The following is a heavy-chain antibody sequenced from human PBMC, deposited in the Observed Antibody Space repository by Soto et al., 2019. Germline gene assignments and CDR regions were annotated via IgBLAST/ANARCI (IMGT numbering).Heavy chain of an antibody. CDR3: ARDIGTPNYYYYMDV. CDR1: GYTFTSYA. J-gene: IGHJ6*03. CDR2: INAGNGNT. Sequence: ASVKVSCKASGYTFTSYAMHWVRQAPGQRLEWMGWINAGNGNTKYSQKFQGRVTITRDTSASTAYMELSSLRSEDTAVYYCARDIGTPNYYYYMDVWGKGTTVTVSS. V-gene: IGHV1-3*01. D-gene: IGHD1-26*01.